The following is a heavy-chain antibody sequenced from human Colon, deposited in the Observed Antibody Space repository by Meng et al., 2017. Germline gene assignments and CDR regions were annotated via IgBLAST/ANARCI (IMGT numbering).Heavy chain of an antibody. CDR1: GFTFSNYW. J-gene: IGHJ4*02. CDR3: ARSADY. V-gene: IGHV3-74*01. Sequence: GESLKISCAASGFTFSNYWMHWVRQAPGKGLEWVSHISTDGTRITYVDSVKGRFTISRDNAKNTLYLQMNSLRAEDTAVYYCARSADYWGQGTLVTSAS. CDR2: ISTDGTRI.